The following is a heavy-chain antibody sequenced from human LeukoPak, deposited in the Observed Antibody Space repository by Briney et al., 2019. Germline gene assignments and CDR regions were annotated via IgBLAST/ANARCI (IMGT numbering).Heavy chain of an antibody. J-gene: IGHJ4*02. Sequence: GGSLRLSCAASGFSVSDNFMSWVRQAPGKGLEWVSLIDKGDNTYYADSVKGRFIVSRDNSNNTLYLQMNSLRLEDTAVYYCARDPFRAAMGYWGQGTLVSVSS. D-gene: IGHD5-24*01. CDR1: GFSVSDNF. CDR3: ARDPFRAAMGY. CDR2: IDKGDNT. V-gene: IGHV3-66*02.